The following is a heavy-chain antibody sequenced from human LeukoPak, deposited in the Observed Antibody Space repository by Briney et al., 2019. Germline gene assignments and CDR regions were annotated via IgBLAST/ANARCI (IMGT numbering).Heavy chain of an antibody. CDR1: GFISDSA. CDR3: AWGQQLNY. J-gene: IGHJ4*02. CDR2: ISYDGSST. V-gene: IGHV3-30*03. Sequence: GRALSLSCEVSGFISDSAMHWVRQAPGKGLEWVGVISYDGSSTKYADSVKGRFIISRDESKNTFFLHMSSLRAEDTAVYYCAWGQQLNYWGQGTLVTVSS. D-gene: IGHD6-13*01.